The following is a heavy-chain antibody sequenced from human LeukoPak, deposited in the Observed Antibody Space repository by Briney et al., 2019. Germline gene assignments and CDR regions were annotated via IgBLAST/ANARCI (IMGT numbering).Heavy chain of an antibody. Sequence: SETLSLTCTVSGGSISSYYWSWIRQPPGKGLEWIGYIYYSGSTNYNPSLKSRVTISVDTSKNQFSLKLSSVTAADTAVYYCARRTSTHNWFDPWGQGTLVTVSS. CDR3: ARRTSTHNWFDP. V-gene: IGHV4-59*01. CDR2: IYYSGST. D-gene: IGHD1-1*01. J-gene: IGHJ5*02. CDR1: GGSISSYY.